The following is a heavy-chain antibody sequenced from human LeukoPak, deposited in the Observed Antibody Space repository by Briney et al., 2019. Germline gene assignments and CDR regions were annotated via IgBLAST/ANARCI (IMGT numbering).Heavy chain of an antibody. CDR2: IKQDGSEK. CDR3: ASRKYYFDY. Sequence: GGSLRLSCAASGFTFNNYAMGWVRQAPGKGLEWVANIKQDGSEKYYVDSVKGRFTISRDNAKNSLYLQMNSLRAEDTAVYYCASRKYYFDYWGQGTLVTVSS. CDR1: GFTFNNYA. J-gene: IGHJ4*02. V-gene: IGHV3-7*01.